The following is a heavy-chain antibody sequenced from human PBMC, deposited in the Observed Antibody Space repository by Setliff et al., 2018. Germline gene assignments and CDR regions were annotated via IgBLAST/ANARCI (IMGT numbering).Heavy chain of an antibody. D-gene: IGHD2-2*01. CDR3: ATYAVVVPAALYSSSWAFDY. V-gene: IGHV1-24*01. J-gene: IGHJ4*02. CDR2: FDPEDGET. Sequence: GASVKVSCKVSGYTLTELSMHWVRQAPGKGLEWMGGFDPEDGETIYAQKFQGRVTMTEDTSTDTAYMELSSLRSEYTAVYYCATYAVVVPAALYSSSWAFDYWGQGTLVTVSS. CDR1: GYTLTELS.